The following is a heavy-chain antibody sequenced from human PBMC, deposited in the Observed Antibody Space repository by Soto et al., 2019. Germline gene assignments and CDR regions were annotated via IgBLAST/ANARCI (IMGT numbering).Heavy chain of an antibody. CDR1: GFTFDDYA. CDR2: ISWNSGSI. CDR3: ATGRWYGMDV. V-gene: IGHV3-9*01. D-gene: IGHD2-15*01. J-gene: IGHJ6*02. Sequence: PGGSLRLCCAASGFTFDDYAMHWFRQAPGKGLEWVSGISWNSGSIGYADSVKGRFTISRDNAKNSLYLQMNSLRAEDTALYYCATGRWYGMDVWGQGTTVTVSS.